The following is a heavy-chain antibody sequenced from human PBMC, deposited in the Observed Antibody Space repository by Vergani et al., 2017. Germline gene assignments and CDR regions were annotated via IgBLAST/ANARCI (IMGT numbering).Heavy chain of an antibody. CDR3: ARGWSFGVVSH. D-gene: IGHD3-3*01. Sequence: QVQLQESGPGLVKPSETLSLTCTVSGGSISSYYWSWIRQPPGKGLEWIGYIYYSGSTNYNPSLKSRVTISVDTSKNQFSLKLSSVTAADTAVYYCARGWSFGVVSHWGQGTLVTVSS. J-gene: IGHJ4*02. V-gene: IGHV4-59*01. CDR1: GGSISSYY. CDR2: IYYSGST.